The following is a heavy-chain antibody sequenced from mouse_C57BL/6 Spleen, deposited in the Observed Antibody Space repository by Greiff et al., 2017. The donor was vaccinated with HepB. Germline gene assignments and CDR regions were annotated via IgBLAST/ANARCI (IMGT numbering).Heavy chain of an antibody. CDR2: ISYDGSN. CDR1: GYSITSGYY. Sequence: VQLQQSGPGLVKPSQSLSLTCSVTGYSITSGYYWNWIRQFPGNKLEWMGYISYDGSNNYNPSLKNRISITRDTSKNQFFLKLNSVTTEDTATYYCASTYYSNYFDYWGQGTTLTVSS. J-gene: IGHJ2*01. CDR3: ASTYYSNYFDY. V-gene: IGHV3-6*01. D-gene: IGHD2-5*01.